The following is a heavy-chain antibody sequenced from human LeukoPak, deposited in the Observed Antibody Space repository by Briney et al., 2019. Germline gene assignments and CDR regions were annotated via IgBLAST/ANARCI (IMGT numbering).Heavy chain of an antibody. D-gene: IGHD5-24*01. V-gene: IGHV3-33*01. J-gene: IGHJ1*01. CDR1: GFTFSSYG. Sequence: GRSLRLSCAASGFTFSSYGMHWVRQAPGKGLEWVAVIWYDGSNKYYGDSVKGRFTISRDNSKKTLYLQMNSLRAEDTAVYYCARGDSYNDAEYLQHWGQGTLVTVS. CDR3: ARGDSYNDAEYLQH. CDR2: IWYDGSNK.